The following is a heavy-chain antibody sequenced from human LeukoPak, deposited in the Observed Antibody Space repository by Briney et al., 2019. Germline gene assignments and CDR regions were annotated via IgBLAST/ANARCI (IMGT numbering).Heavy chain of an antibody. CDR3: ARAYGGRVRYGMDV. CDR2: INHSGST. D-gene: IGHD4-23*01. Sequence: SETLSLTCAVYGGSFSGYYWSWIRQPPGKRLEWIGEINHSGSTNYNPSLKSRVTISVDTSKNQFSLKLSSVTAADTAVYYCARAYGGRVRYGMDVWGQGTTVTVSS. CDR1: GGSFSGYY. J-gene: IGHJ6*02. V-gene: IGHV4-34*01.